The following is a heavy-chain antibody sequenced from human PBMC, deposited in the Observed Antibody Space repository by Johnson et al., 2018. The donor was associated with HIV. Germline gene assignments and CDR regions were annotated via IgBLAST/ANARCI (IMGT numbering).Heavy chain of an antibody. CDR1: GFTVSSNY. J-gene: IGHJ3*02. CDR3: ARRYCSSTSCYKGRAFDI. Sequence: VQLVESGGGLVQPGGSLRVSCAASGFTVSSNYMSWVRQAPGKGLEWVSVIYSGGSTYYADSVKGRFTISRDNSKNTLYLQMNSLRAEDTAVYYCARRYCSSTSCYKGRAFDIWGQGTMVTVSS. D-gene: IGHD2-2*02. CDR2: IYSGGST. V-gene: IGHV3-66*01.